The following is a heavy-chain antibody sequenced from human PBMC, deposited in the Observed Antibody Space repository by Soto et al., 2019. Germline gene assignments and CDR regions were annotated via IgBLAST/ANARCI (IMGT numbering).Heavy chain of an antibody. CDR3: AREVVVRGYYYYYGMDV. D-gene: IGHD2-15*01. V-gene: IGHV1-46*02. CDR1: GYTFNSYY. CDR2: INPSGGST. Sequence: GASVKVSCKASGYTFNSYYMHWVRQAPGQGLEWMGIINPSGGSTSYAQKFQGRVTMTGDTSTSTVYMELSSLRSEDTAVYYCAREVVVRGYYYYYGMDVWGQGTTVNVSS. J-gene: IGHJ6*02.